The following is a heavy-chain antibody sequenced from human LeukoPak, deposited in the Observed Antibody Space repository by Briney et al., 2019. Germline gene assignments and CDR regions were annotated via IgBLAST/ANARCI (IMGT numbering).Heavy chain of an antibody. CDR2: ISSSSSYT. CDR3: ARVIQTFYYDSSGYYSSASNDF. Sequence: GGSLRLSCAASGFTFSSYSMNWVRQAPGKGLEWVSSISSSSSYTYYADSVKGRFTISRDNAKNSLYLQMNSLRAEDTAVYYCARVIQTFYYDSSGYYSSASNDFWGRGTLVTVSS. D-gene: IGHD3-22*01. V-gene: IGHV3-21*01. J-gene: IGHJ4*02. CDR1: GFTFSSYS.